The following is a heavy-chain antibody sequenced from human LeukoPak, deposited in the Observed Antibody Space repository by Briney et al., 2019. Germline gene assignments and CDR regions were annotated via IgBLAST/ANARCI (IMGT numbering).Heavy chain of an antibody. D-gene: IGHD6-13*01. J-gene: IGHJ4*02. CDR3: ARDVAAAADY. V-gene: IGHV3-21*01. Sequence: TGGSLRLSCAASGFTFSSYSMNWVRQAPGKGLEWVSSISSSSSYIYYADSVKGRFTISRDNAKNSLYLQMNSLRAEDTAVYYCARDVAAAADYWGQGTLVTVSS. CDR2: ISSSSSYI. CDR1: GFTFSSYS.